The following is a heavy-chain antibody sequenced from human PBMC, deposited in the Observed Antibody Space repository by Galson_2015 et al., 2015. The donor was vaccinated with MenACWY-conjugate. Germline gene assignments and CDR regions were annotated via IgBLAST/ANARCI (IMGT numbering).Heavy chain of an antibody. CDR2: INSDGSGI. CDR1: GFTFSNYW. Sequence: LRLSCAGSGFTFSNYWMHWVRQAPGKGLVWVSRINSDGSGIGYADSVKGRFTISRDNAKNTLYLQMHSLRAEDTAVYYCAKRGTLVGATFFDYWGQGTLVTVSS. CDR3: AKRGTLVGATFFDY. J-gene: IGHJ4*02. V-gene: IGHV3-74*01. D-gene: IGHD1-26*01.